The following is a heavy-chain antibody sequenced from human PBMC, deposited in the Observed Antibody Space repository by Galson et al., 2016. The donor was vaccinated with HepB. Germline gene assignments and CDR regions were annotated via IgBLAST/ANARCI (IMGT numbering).Heavy chain of an antibody. J-gene: IGHJ4*02. D-gene: IGHD6-13*01. CDR2: IKGDGSEK. CDR1: GFTFSSYW. CDR3: TRVHREGIAAAGLQI. V-gene: IGHV3-7*01. Sequence: SLRLSCAASGFTFSSYWMTWVRQAPGKGLEYVACIKGDGSEKHYVDSVRGRFTISRDNAKNTLYLQMNSLRAEDTALYYCTRVHREGIAAAGLQIWGQGTLVIVSS.